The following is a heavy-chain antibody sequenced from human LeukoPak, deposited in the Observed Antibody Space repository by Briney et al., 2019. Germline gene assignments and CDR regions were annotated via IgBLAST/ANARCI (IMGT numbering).Heavy chain of an antibody. CDR3: ARGEGRGPTDFDY. D-gene: IGHD1-26*01. CDR1: GGSISSYY. V-gene: IGHV4-59*12. Sequence: PSETLSLTCTVSGGSISSYYWNWIRQPPGKGLEYIGRIYYSGSTNYNPSLKSRVTISVDTSKNQFSLKLSSVTAADTAVYYCARGEGRGPTDFDYWGQGSLVTVSS. CDR2: IYYSGST. J-gene: IGHJ4*02.